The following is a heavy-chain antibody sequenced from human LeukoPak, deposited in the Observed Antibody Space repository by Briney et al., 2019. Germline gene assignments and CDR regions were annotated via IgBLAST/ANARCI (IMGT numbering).Heavy chain of an antibody. J-gene: IGHJ4*02. CDR2: ISGSGGST. CDR3: ARNKKGDRYTYGHDY. CDR1: GFTFSSYA. D-gene: IGHD5-18*01. Sequence: GGSLRLSCAASGFTFSSYAMNWVRQAPGKGLEWVSSISGSGGSTYYADSVKGRFTISRDNAKNSLYLQMNSLRAEDTAVYYCARNKKGDRYTYGHDYWGQGTLVTVSS. V-gene: IGHV3-23*01.